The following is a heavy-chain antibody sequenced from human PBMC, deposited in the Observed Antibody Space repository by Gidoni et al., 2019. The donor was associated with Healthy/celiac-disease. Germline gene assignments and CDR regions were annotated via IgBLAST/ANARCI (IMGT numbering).Heavy chain of an antibody. D-gene: IGHD5-18*01. Sequence: EVQLLESGGGLVQPGGSLRLSCAASGFTVSSNYMSWVRQAPGKGLDWVSVMYSGGSTDYADAVKVRVTISRDNSKNTLYLQMNSLRTEDTAVYYCARDARGYSYGFAFDIWGQGTMVTVSS. CDR1: GFTVSSNY. V-gene: IGHV3-66*02. J-gene: IGHJ3*02. CDR2: MYSGGST. CDR3: ARDARGYSYGFAFDI.